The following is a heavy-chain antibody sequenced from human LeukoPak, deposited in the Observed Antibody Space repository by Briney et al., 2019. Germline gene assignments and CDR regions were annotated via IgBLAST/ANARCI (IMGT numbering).Heavy chain of an antibody. D-gene: IGHD4-17*01. CDR1: WGPLSGYY. CDR3: ARGIYGVYYFDY. V-gene: IGHV4-34*01. Sequence: SETLPHTRAVYWGPLSGYYWSWIRQPPGKGLEWIGEINHSGATNYNPSLKSRGTIAVDTSKNQFSLRLSSVTAADTAKYYCARGIYGVYYFDYWGQGALVTVSS. CDR2: INHSGAT. J-gene: IGHJ4*02.